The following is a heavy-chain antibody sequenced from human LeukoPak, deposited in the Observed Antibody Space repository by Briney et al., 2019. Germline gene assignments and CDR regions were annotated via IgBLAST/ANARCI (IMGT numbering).Heavy chain of an antibody. CDR2: IAFNGDT. J-gene: IGHJ4*02. CDR1: GGSITGYS. D-gene: IGHD1-1*01. CDR3: ARFYNPYFDF. Sequence: SETLSLTCSVSGGSITGYSWHWIRQPPGRGLEWIVYIAFNGDTNYNSSLKSRLTMSVDTSNDQVSLSLSSVTAADTAVYYCARFYNPYFDFWGQGTLVTVSS. V-gene: IGHV4-59*01.